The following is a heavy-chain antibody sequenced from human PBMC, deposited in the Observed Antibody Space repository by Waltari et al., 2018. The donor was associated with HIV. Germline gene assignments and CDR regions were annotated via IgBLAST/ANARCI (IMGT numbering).Heavy chain of an antibody. J-gene: IGHJ6*02. CDR2: FDPEDGET. CDR1: GYTLTELT. CDR3: ATDGIVGAREDYYYGMDV. V-gene: IGHV1-24*01. D-gene: IGHD1-26*01. Sequence: QVQLVQSGAEVKKPGATVKVSCKVSGYTLTELTMHGVRQAPGKGLEWMGGFDPEDGETIYAQKFQGRVTMTEDTSTDTAYMELSSLRSEDTAVYYCATDGIVGAREDYYYGMDVWGQGTTVTVSS.